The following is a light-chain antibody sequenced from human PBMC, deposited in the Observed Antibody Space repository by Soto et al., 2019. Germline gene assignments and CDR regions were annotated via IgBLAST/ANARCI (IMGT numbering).Light chain of an antibody. V-gene: IGKV1-39*01. CDR2: AAS. Sequence: DIQMTQSPASLSASVGDRVTITCRASQSISIYLNWFQQKPGKAPKLLIYAASNLQNQVPSRFSGGGSGTDFTLTSSSLQPEDFANYYCQQSFSTPPTCGQGTEVEIK. J-gene: IGKJ1*01. CDR1: QSISIY. CDR3: QQSFSTPPT.